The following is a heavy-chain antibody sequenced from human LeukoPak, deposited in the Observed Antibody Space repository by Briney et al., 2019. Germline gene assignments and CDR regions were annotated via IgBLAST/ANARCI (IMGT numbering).Heavy chain of an antibody. J-gene: IGHJ4*02. V-gene: IGHV1-2*02. CDR1: GYTFNGYY. CDR3: ARDRGDGGYYDSSGYYSTPNFEY. Sequence: ASVKVSCKASGYTFNGYYVHWVRQAPGQGLEWMGWINPNSGGTNYAQKIQGRVIMTRDTSTSTAYMELRSLRSDDTAVYYCARDRGDGGYYDSSGYYSTPNFEYWGQGTLVTVSS. D-gene: IGHD3-22*01. CDR2: INPNSGGT.